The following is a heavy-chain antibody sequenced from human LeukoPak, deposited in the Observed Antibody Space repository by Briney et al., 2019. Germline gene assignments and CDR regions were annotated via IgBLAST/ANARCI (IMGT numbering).Heavy chain of an antibody. CDR1: GGSISSGGYS. D-gene: IGHD4-17*01. CDR3: ARTTVTTSYWFDP. Sequence: SETLSLTCAVSGGSISSGGYSWSWIRQPPGKGLEWIWYIYHSGSTYYNPSLKSRVTISVDRSKNQFSLKLSSVTAADTAVYYCARTTVTTSYWFDPWGQGTLVTVSS. V-gene: IGHV4-30-2*01. CDR2: IYHSGST. J-gene: IGHJ5*02.